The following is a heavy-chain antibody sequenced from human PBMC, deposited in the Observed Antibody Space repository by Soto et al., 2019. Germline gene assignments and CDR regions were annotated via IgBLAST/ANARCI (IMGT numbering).Heavy chain of an antibody. CDR1: GDTFGRNA. CDR2: IIPMFPTT. V-gene: IGHV1-69*06. CDR3: ATDGDSADYGY. Sequence: GASVKVSCKASGDTFGRNAIHWVRQAPGQGLEWMGGIIPMFPTTNYAQKFKGRLTSYADKSTGTAYMEMTSLRSEDTAVYYCATDGDSADYGYWGQGTLVTVSS. J-gene: IGHJ4*02. D-gene: IGHD2-21*01.